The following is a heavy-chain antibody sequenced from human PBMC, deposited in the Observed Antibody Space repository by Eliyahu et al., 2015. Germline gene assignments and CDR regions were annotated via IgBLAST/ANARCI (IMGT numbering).Heavy chain of an antibody. Sequence: QVQLQESGPGLVKPSETLSLTCSVSGGAMTSYYWTWIRQTPGQGLEWIGYVFSSGNTDYNPSLKSRVTISVDTSNNTFSLRLDSATAADTALYFCARLSGPWGDYGGLVVDYWGQGTLVSVSS. CDR2: VFSSGNT. D-gene: IGHD4-23*01. CDR1: GGAMTSYY. J-gene: IGHJ4*02. CDR3: ARLSGPWGDYGGLVVDY. V-gene: IGHV4-59*01.